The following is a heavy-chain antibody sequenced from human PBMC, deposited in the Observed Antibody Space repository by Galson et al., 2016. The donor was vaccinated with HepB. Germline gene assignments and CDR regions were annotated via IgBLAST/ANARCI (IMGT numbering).Heavy chain of an antibody. D-gene: IGHD5/OR15-5a*01. CDR3: VKDMSSIHYYFDF. Sequence: ETLSLTCTVSGDSVSSDGYYWNWVRQAPGKGLDFVSVISSNGGTTYYADSVKGRFTISRDNSKNTLYLQMSSLRPEDTSVYYCVKDMSSIHYYFDFWGQGILVTVSS. CDR2: ISSNGGTT. CDR1: GDSVSSDG. V-gene: IGHV3-64D*08. J-gene: IGHJ4*02.